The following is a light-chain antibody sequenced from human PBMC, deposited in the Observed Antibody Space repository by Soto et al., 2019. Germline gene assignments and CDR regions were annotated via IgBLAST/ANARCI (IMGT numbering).Light chain of an antibody. V-gene: IGKV3-11*01. CDR1: QSVDSY. Sequence: EIVLTQSPASLSLSPGEVATLSCRASQSVDSYLVWYQQKPGQAPRLLIFGASNRATGIPARFSGSGSGTDFTLTINSLEPEDFAVYYCQQRDSWPITFGQGTRLEI. CDR2: GAS. J-gene: IGKJ5*01. CDR3: QQRDSWPIT.